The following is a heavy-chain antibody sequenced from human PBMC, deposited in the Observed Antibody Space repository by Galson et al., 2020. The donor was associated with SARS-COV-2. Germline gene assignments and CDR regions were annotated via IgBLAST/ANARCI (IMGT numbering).Heavy chain of an antibody. CDR1: GYTLTELS. Sequence: ASVKVSCKVSGYTLTELSMHWVRQAPGKGLEWMGGFDPEDGETIYARKFQGRVTMTEDTSTDTAYMELSSLRSEDTAVYYCATSGSIAAAGWFDPWGQGTLVTVSS. CDR3: ATSGSIAAAGWFDP. D-gene: IGHD6-13*01. J-gene: IGHJ5*02. CDR2: FDPEDGET. V-gene: IGHV1-24*01.